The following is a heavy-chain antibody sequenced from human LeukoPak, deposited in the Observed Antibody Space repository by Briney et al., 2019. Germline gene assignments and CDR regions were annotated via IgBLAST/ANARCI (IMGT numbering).Heavy chain of an antibody. D-gene: IGHD2-2*01. CDR3: AKSEAYCTSTGCYSCRPPDY. CDR2: ITGSGGST. J-gene: IGHJ4*02. CDR1: GFTFSTYA. Sequence: PGGSLRLSCAASGFTFSTYAMNWVRQAPGKGLEWVSAITGSGGSTYYADSVQGRFTISRDNSKNTLYLQMNSLRAENTAVYYCAKSEAYCTSTGCYSCRPPDYWGQGTLVTVSS. V-gene: IGHV3-23*01.